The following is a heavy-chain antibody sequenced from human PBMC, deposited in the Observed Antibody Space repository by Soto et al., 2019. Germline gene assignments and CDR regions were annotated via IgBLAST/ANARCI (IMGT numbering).Heavy chain of an antibody. D-gene: IGHD3-22*01. CDR2: ISYDGSNK. CDR3: ARGYYDSSGYYWRYYFDY. V-gene: IGHV3-30*03. J-gene: IGHJ4*02. Sequence: GGSLRLSCAASEFTFRNFGMHWVRQAPGKGLEWVAVISYDGSNKYYADSVKGRFTISRDNSKNTLYLQMNSLRAEDTAVYYCARGYYDSSGYYWRYYFDYWGQGTLVTVSS. CDR1: EFTFRNFG.